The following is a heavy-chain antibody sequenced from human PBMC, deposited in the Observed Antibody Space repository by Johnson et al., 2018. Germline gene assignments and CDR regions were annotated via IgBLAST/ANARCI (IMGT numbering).Heavy chain of an antibody. CDR3: ARARSWGIQLYYYYYGMDV. Sequence: QVQLLESGGGVVQPGRSLRLSCAASGFTFSSYGMHWVRQAPGKGLEWVAVIWYDGSTKYYADSGKGRFTISRDNSKKPLYLQMNSLRAEDTAVYYCARARSWGIQLYYYYYGMDVWGQGTTVTVSS. D-gene: IGHD5-18*01. CDR2: IWYDGSTK. J-gene: IGHJ6*02. CDR1: GFTFSSYG. V-gene: IGHV3-33*01.